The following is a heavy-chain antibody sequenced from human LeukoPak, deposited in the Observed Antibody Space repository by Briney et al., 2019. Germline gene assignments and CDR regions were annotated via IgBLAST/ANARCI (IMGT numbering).Heavy chain of an antibody. CDR1: GGSISSSSYY. V-gene: IGHV4-31*03. J-gene: IGHJ3*02. CDR2: IFHSGNT. CDR3: ARRKMATDTFDI. D-gene: IGHD5-24*01. Sequence: SETLSLTCTVSGGSISSSSYYWSWIRQHPVKGLEWIGYIFHSGNTFYTPSLKSRLTLSVDTSKNQFSLNLSSVTAADTAVYYCARRKMATDTFDIWGQGTMVTVSS.